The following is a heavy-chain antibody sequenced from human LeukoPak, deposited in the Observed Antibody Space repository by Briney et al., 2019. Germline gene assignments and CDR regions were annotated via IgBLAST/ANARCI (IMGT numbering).Heavy chain of an antibody. CDR1: GFSFSTYS. CDR3: ARVRTGAGFDALDI. Sequence: GGSLRLSCAASGFSFSTYSMNWVRQAPGKGLEWVSSISSSGTYISYADSMKGRFTLSGDKAKNSLYLQMNSLRAEDTALYYCARVRTGAGFDALDITGEGKTVTVS. J-gene: IGHJ3*02. CDR2: ISSSGTYI. V-gene: IGHV3-21*06. D-gene: IGHD1-14*01.